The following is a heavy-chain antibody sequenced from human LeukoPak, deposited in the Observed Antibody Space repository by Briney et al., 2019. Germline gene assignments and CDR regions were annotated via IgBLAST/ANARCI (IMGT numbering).Heavy chain of an antibody. CDR1: GFTFSNYW. CDR3: ARDQEAPGFYFDY. CDR2: INRDGSST. J-gene: IGHJ4*02. Sequence: GGSLRLSCAASGFTFSNYWMHWVRQTPEKGLVWVSRINRDGSSTNYADSVKGRFTISGDNAKNTLYLQMDSLRADDTAVYYCARDQEAPGFYFDYWGQGNLVTVSS. V-gene: IGHV3-74*01. D-gene: IGHD1-14*01.